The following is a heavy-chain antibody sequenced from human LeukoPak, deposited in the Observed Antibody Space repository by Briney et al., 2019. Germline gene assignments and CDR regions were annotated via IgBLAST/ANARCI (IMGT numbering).Heavy chain of an antibody. CDR2: IYHSGST. CDR3: ARDARSTSDPDAFDI. Sequence: SETLSLTCTVSGGSISSGGYYWSWIRQPPGKGLEWIGYIYHSGSTYYNPSLKSRVTISVDRSKNQFSLKLSSVTAADTAVYYCARDARSTSDPDAFDIWGQGTMVTVSS. CDR1: GGSISSGGYY. V-gene: IGHV4-30-2*01. D-gene: IGHD2-2*01. J-gene: IGHJ3*02.